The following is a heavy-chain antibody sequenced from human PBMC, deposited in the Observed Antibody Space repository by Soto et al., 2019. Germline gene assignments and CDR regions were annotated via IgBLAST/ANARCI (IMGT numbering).Heavy chain of an antibody. D-gene: IGHD6-19*01. CDR1: GGSFSGYY. V-gene: IGHV4-34*01. J-gene: IGHJ5*02. CDR2: INHSGST. Sequence: QVQLQQWGAGLLKPSETLSLTCAVYGGSFSGYYWSWIRQPPGKGLEWIGEINHSGSTNYNPSLKSRVTISVDTSKNQFSLKLSSVTAADTAVYYCARGQRRGIAVPGPPKNWFDPWGQGTLVTVSS. CDR3: ARGQRRGIAVPGPPKNWFDP.